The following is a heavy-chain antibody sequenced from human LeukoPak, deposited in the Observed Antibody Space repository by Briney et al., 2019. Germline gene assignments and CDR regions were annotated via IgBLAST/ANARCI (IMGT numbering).Heavy chain of an antibody. J-gene: IGHJ6*02. D-gene: IGHD3-10*01. CDR3: ARAMGITMVRGVYYYYYGMDV. Sequence: GGSLRLSCAASGFTFSSYEMNWVRQAPGKGLEWVSYISSSGITIYYADSVKGRFTISRDNAKNSLYLQMNSLRAEDTAVYYCARAMGITMVRGVYYYYYGMDVWGQGTTVTVSS. CDR1: GFTFSSYE. CDR2: ISSSGITI. V-gene: IGHV3-48*03.